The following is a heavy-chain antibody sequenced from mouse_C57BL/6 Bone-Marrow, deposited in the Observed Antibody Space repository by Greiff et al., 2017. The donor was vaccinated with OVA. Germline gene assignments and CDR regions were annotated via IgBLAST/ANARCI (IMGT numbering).Heavy chain of an antibody. CDR1: GYTFTSYW. D-gene: IGHD2-3*01. Sequence: VQLQQSGTVLARPGASVKMSCKTSGYTFTSYWMHWVKQRPGQGLEWIGAIYPGNSDTSYNQKFKGKAKLTAGTAASTAYMALNNLTYEDSAVYNCTRAMIPPYYFDYWGQGTTLTVSS. CDR3: TRAMIPPYYFDY. J-gene: IGHJ2*01. CDR2: IYPGNSDT. V-gene: IGHV1-5*01.